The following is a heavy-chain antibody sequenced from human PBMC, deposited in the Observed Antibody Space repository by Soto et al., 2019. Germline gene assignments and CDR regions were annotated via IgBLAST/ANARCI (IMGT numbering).Heavy chain of an antibody. D-gene: IGHD1-1*01. J-gene: IGHJ6*02. Sequence: EVQLVESGGGLVQPGGSLKLSCAASGFSFSDSAMHWVRQAPGKGLEWVGRIRSTAINYETAYAASVQGRFTISRDDSKNTAYLQMNSLRTEDTAVYYCLRASWNYYYYGMDIWGQGTTVTVSS. CDR2: IRSTAINYET. CDR3: LRASWNYYYYGMDI. V-gene: IGHV3-73*02. CDR1: GFSFSDSA.